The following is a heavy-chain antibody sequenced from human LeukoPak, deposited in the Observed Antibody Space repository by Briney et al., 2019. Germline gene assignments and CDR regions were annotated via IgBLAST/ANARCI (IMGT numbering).Heavy chain of an antibody. Sequence: ASVKVSCKAFGYTFTGYYMHWVRQAPGQGLEWMGWINPSSGGTNYAQKFQGWVTMTRDTSISTAYMELSRLRSDDTAAYYCARAGGGYSYGAIDYWGQGTLVTVSS. CDR3: ARAGGGYSYGAIDY. CDR2: INPSSGGT. D-gene: IGHD5-18*01. CDR1: GYTFTGYY. V-gene: IGHV1-2*04. J-gene: IGHJ4*02.